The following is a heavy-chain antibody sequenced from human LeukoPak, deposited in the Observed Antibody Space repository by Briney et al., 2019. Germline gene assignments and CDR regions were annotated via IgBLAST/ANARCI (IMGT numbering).Heavy chain of an antibody. CDR3: ARAYCGGDCYSGGPYYFDY. J-gene: IGHJ4*02. D-gene: IGHD2-21*02. CDR2: INHSGST. V-gene: IGHV4-34*01. CDR1: GGSFSGYY. Sequence: SETLSLTCAVYGGSFSGYYWSWIRQPPGKGLEWIGEINHSGSTNYNPSLKSRVTISVDSSKNQFFLKLSSVTAADTVVYYCARAYCGGDCYSGGPYYFDYWGQGTLVTVSS.